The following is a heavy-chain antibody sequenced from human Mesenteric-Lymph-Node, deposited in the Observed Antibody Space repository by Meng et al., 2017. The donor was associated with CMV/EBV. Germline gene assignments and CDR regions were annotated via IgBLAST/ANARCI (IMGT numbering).Heavy chain of an antibody. Sequence: WAGGLLKPPGTLSVLCVVYGWSFSGYYGNWIRQSPERGLEWVGEINHSGSTTYNPSFTSRIITSVDTSTNQISLNMSSVTAADTAVYYCARGSSYDILTGYFDYWGQGALVTVSS. CDR1: GWSFSGYY. CDR2: INHSGST. V-gene: IGHV4-34*01. D-gene: IGHD3-9*01. J-gene: IGHJ4*02. CDR3: ARGSSYDILTGYFDY.